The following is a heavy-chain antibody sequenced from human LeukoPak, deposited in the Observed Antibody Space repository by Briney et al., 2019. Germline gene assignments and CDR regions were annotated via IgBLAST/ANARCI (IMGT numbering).Heavy chain of an antibody. CDR3: ARVVGGIDY. D-gene: IGHD3-16*02. CDR2: ISGSGGST. J-gene: IGHJ4*02. V-gene: IGHV3-23*01. Sequence: QPGGSLRLSCAASGFTFSSYAMSWVRQAPGKGLEWVSAISGSGGSTYYADSVKGRFTISRDNSKSTLHLQMNSLRAEDTAVYYCARVVGGIDYWGQGTLVTVSS. CDR1: GFTFSSYA.